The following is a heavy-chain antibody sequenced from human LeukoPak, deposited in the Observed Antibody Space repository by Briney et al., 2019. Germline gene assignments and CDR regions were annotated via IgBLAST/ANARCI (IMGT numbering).Heavy chain of an antibody. J-gene: IGHJ4*02. D-gene: IGHD6-19*01. CDR1: GFTFSSYG. V-gene: IGHV3-30*02. CDR3: AKDWGWYSSGWHFDY. CDR2: IRYDGSNK. Sequence: PGGSLRLSCAASGFTFSSYGMHWVRQAPGKGLEWVAFIRYDGSNKYYADSVKGRFTISRDNSKNTLYLQMDSLRAEDTAVYYCAKDWGWYSSGWHFDYWGQGTLVTVSS.